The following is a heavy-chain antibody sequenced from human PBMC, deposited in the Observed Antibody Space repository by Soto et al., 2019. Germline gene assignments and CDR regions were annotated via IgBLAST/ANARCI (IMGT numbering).Heavy chain of an antibody. CDR3: ARRGRYCSSTSCYAGYYFDY. J-gene: IGHJ4*02. Sequence: SETLSLTCTVSGGSISSSSYYWGWIRQPPGKGLEWIGNVYYGGSTYYNPSLKSRVTISVDTSKNQFSLKLSSVTAADTAVYYCARRGRYCSSTSCYAGYYFDYWGQGTLVTVSS. CDR2: VYYGGST. CDR1: GGSISSSSYY. V-gene: IGHV4-39*07. D-gene: IGHD2-2*01.